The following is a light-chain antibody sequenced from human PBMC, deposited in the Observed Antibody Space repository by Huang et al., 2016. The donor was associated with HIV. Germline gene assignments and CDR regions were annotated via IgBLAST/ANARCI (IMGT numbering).Light chain of an antibody. V-gene: IGKV2D-29*02. J-gene: IGKJ4*01. CDR1: QSLLHSDGETY. CDR3: MQRTQRPLT. Sequence: DIVMTQTPLSLSVTPGQPASISCKSRQSLLHSDGETYLYWYLHKPGQSPQLLIYEVSNRVSGVPDRCSGSGSGTDFTLRISRVEAEDVGVYYCMQRTQRPLTFGGGTKVEIK. CDR2: EVS.